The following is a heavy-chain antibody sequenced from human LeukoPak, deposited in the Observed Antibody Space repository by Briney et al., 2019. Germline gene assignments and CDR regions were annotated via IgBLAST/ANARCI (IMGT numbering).Heavy chain of an antibody. CDR2: ISSSSSYI. D-gene: IGHD2-2*01. J-gene: IGHJ3*02. CDR3: ARVTTLYCSSTSCFSSAFDI. CDR1: GFTFSSYR. V-gene: IGHV3-21*01. Sequence: GGSLRLSCAASGFTFSSYRMNWVRQAPGKGLEWVSSISSSSSYIYYADSVKGRFTISRDNAKNSLYLQMNSLRAEDTAVYYCARVTTLYCSSTSCFSSAFDIWGQGTMVTVSS.